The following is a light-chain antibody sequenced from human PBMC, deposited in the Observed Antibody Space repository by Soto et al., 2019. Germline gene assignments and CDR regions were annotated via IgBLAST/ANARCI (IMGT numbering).Light chain of an antibody. Sequence: QSALTQPASVSGSPGQSITISCTGTSSDIGAYKYVSWYQQLPGKAPRVMISDVTNRPSGVSHRFSGSKSGNTASLTISGLQAEDEAEYYCSSYTSNSVLFGGGTKLTVL. CDR2: DVT. CDR1: SSDIGAYKY. J-gene: IGLJ2*01. V-gene: IGLV2-14*03. CDR3: SSYTSNSVL.